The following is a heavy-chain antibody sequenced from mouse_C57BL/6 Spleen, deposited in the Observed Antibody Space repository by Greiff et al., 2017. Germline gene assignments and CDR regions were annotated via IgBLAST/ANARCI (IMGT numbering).Heavy chain of an antibody. CDR1: GFTFSDYY. CDR2: INYDGSST. Sequence: EVMLVESEGGLVQPGSSMKLSCTASGFTFSDYYMAWVRQVPEKGLEWVANINYDGSSTYYLDSLKSRFIISRDNAKNILYLQMSRLKSEDTATYYCARWDGSFDYWGQGTTLTVSS. CDR3: ARWDGSFDY. D-gene: IGHD2-3*01. J-gene: IGHJ2*01. V-gene: IGHV5-16*01.